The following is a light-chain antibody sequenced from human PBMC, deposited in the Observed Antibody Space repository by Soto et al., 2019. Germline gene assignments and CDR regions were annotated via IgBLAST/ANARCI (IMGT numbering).Light chain of an antibody. CDR1: SSDVGGYDF. Sequence: QSVLTQPPSASGSPGQSVSISCTGTSSDVGGYDFVSWYQQHPGKAPKLLIYEVTKRPSGVPDRISASKSGNTASLTVSGLQAEDEADYYCSSYAGSNNVLFGGGTKLTVL. V-gene: IGLV2-8*01. CDR2: EVT. CDR3: SSYAGSNNVL. J-gene: IGLJ2*01.